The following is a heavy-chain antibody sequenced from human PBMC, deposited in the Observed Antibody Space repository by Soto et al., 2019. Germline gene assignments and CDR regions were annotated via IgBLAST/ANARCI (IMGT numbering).Heavy chain of an antibody. CDR3: ARGYSSSWYGINWFDP. V-gene: IGHV4-30-2*01. CDR2: IYHSGST. Sequence: PSETLSLTCAVSGGSISSGGYSWSWIRQPPGKGLEWIGYIYHSGSTYYNPSLKSRVTISVDTSKNQFSLKLSSVTAADTAVYYCARGYSSSWYGINWFDPWGQGTLVTVSS. D-gene: IGHD6-13*01. J-gene: IGHJ5*02. CDR1: GGSISSGGYS.